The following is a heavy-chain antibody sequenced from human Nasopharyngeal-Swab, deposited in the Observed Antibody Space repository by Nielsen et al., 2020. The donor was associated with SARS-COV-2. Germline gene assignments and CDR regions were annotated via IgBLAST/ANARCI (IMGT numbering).Heavy chain of an antibody. CDR3: ARGYCSSGSCYAKHYGMDV. CDR2: ISSSGTTI. Sequence: GESLKISCAASGFTFSSYEMNWVRQAPGKGLEWLSYISSSGTTIYYADSVKGRFTISRDSAKNSLYLQMNNLRAEDTAVYYCARGYCSSGSCYAKHYGMDVWGQGTTVTVSS. V-gene: IGHV3-48*03. J-gene: IGHJ6*02. CDR1: GFTFSSYE. D-gene: IGHD2-15*01.